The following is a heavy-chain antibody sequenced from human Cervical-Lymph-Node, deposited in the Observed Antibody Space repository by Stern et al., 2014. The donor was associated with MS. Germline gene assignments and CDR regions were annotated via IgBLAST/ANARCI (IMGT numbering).Heavy chain of an antibody. Sequence: VQLVESGGGLVKPGGSLRLSCAASGFVFSDYYMTWIRQAPGQGLEWSSYISSSGTIIYYADSVKGRFTISRDNAKNSLYLQMNSLRAEDTAIYYCARVVRQTGVGPTEANYFDYWGQGTLVTVSS. CDR1: GFVFSDYY. V-gene: IGHV3-11*01. J-gene: IGHJ4*02. CDR2: ISSSGTII. CDR3: ARVVRQTGVGPTEANYFDY. D-gene: IGHD1-26*01.